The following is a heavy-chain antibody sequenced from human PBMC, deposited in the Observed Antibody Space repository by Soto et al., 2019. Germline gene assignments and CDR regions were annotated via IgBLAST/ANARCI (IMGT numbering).Heavy chain of an antibody. CDR2: IRSKANSYAT. CDR1: GFTFRGAA. Sequence: PGGSLRLSCAASGFTFRGAAMHWVRQGSGKGLEWVGRIRSKANSYATAYAASVKGRFTISRDDSKNTAYLQMNSLKTEDTAVYYCTSRFALAAAGSPSDYWGQGTLVTVSS. J-gene: IGHJ4*02. V-gene: IGHV3-73*01. CDR3: TSRFALAAAGSPSDY. D-gene: IGHD6-13*01.